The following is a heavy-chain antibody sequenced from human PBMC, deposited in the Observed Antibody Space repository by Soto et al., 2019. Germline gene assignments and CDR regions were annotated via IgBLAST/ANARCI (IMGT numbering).Heavy chain of an antibody. CDR3: ARLAKEENPKVGSWYFFDY. D-gene: IGHD1-26*01. V-gene: IGHV4-31*03. CDR2: IYYSGRT. Sequence: PSETLSLTCSVSGGSISSGGYFYSWIRQHPGQGLEWIGSIYYSGRTYYNASLQSRLSMSVDTSKNHFSLKLTSVTAADTAVYFCARLAKEENPKVGSWYFFDYWGQGVMVTSPQ. J-gene: IGHJ4*02. CDR1: GGSISSGGYF.